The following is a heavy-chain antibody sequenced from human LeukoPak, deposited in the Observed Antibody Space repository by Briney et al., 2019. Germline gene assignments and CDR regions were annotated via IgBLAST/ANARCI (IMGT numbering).Heavy chain of an antibody. V-gene: IGHV1-69*04. J-gene: IGHJ4*02. CDR1: GGTFSSYA. CDR3: ARDTFLEHYYGSGSYYGGFDY. D-gene: IGHD3-10*01. CDR2: IIPILGIA. Sequence: SVKVSCKASGGTFSSYAISWVRQAPGQGLEWMGRIIPILGIANYAQKFQGRVTITADKSTSTAYMELSSLRSKDTAVYYCARDTFLEHYYGSGSYYGGFDYWGQGTLVTVSS.